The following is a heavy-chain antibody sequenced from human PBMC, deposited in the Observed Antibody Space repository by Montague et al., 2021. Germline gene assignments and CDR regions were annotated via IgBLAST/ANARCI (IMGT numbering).Heavy chain of an antibody. V-gene: IGHV3-23*01. D-gene: IGHD1-26*01. J-gene: IGHJ6*02. CDR3: VKDQSGSYYPPYTMDV. CDR1: GITFGTYA. Sequence: SLRLSCAASGITFGTYAMSWVRQAPGKGLEWVSGISGGGGSIYYADSVKGRFTISRDNSKSTLYLQMSSLRAEDTAVYYCVKDQSGSYYPPYTMDVRGQGTTVTVSS. CDR2: ISGGGGSI.